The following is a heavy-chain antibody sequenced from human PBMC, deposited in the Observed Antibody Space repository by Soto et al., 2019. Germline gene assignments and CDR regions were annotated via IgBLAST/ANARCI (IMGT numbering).Heavy chain of an antibody. D-gene: IGHD3-3*01. V-gene: IGHV4-4*07. Sequence: SETLSLTCTVSGVSISSYYWSWIRQPAGKGLEWIGRIYTSGSTNYNPSLKSRVTMSVDTSKNQFSLKLSSVTAADTAVYYCARELDYDFWSGYYVPYYYYGMDVWGQGTTVTVS. CDR3: ARELDYDFWSGYYVPYYYYGMDV. CDR2: IYTSGST. CDR1: GVSISSYY. J-gene: IGHJ6*02.